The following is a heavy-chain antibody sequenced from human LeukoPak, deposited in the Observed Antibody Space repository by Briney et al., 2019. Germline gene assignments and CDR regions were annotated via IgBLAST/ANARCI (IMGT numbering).Heavy chain of an antibody. Sequence: SETLSLTCTVSGGSISSYYWSWIRQPPGKGLEWIGYIYYSGSTNYNPSLKSRVTISVDTSKNQFSLKLSSVTAADTAVYYCARAVTGPYYDILTGYYPYYYGMDVWGQGTTVTVSS. J-gene: IGHJ6*02. CDR1: GGSISSYY. D-gene: IGHD3-9*01. CDR3: ARAVTGPYYDILTGYYPYYYGMDV. V-gene: IGHV4-59*01. CDR2: IYYSGST.